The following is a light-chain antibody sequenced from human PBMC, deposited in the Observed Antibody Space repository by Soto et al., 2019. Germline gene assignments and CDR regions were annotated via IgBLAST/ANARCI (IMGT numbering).Light chain of an antibody. CDR3: QQYNKWPLT. CDR2: GAS. V-gene: IGKV3-15*01. CDR1: QGVGSN. J-gene: IGKJ1*01. Sequence: EVVMTQSPATLSVSRGDGAALSCRASQGVGSNLVWYQQKPGQAPRLLVYGASTRATGVPARFSGSGSGTEFTLTISSLGSEDFAVYYCQQYNKWPLTFGQGTKVEIK.